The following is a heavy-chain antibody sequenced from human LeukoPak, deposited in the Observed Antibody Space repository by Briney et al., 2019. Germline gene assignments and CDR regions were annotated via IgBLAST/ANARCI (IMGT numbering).Heavy chain of an antibody. J-gene: IGHJ4*02. CDR2: ISSSGSTR. D-gene: IGHD4-11*01. V-gene: IGHV3-48*03. CDR1: GFTFSSYE. CDR3: ASRLTTLPY. Sequence: GGSLRLSCAASGFTFSSYEMNWVRQAPGKGLEWVSYISSSGSTRYYADSVKGRFTISRDNAKNSLYLQMNSLRAEDTAVYYCASRLTTLPYWGQGTLVTVSS.